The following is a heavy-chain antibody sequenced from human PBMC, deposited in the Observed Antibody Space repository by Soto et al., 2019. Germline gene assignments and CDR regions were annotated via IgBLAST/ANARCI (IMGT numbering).Heavy chain of an antibody. CDR3: AREHVDTAMVSGVWFDP. CDR1: GGSISSGGYS. V-gene: IGHV4-30-2*01. CDR2: IYHSGST. J-gene: IGHJ5*02. Sequence: PSETLSLTCAVSGGSISSGGYSWSWIRQPPXKGLEWIGYIYHSGSTYYNPSLKSRVTISVDRSKNQFSLKLSSVTAADTAVYYCAREHVDTAMVSGVWFDPWGQGSLVTVSS. D-gene: IGHD5-18*01.